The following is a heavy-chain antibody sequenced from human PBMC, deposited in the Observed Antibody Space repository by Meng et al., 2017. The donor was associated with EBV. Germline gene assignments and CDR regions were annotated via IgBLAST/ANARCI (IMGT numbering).Heavy chain of an antibody. CDR3: ARSSPVRFGELSN. CDR1: GCSISSSSYY. CDR2: IYYSGST. Sequence: QLQLQESGPGLVKPSETLSLTCTVSGCSISSSSYYWGWIRQPPGKGLEWTGSIYYSGSTYYNPSLKSRVTISVDTSKNQFSLKLSSVTAADTAVYYCARSSPVRFGELSNWGQGTLVTVSS. D-gene: IGHD3-10*01. V-gene: IGHV4-39*07. J-gene: IGHJ4*02.